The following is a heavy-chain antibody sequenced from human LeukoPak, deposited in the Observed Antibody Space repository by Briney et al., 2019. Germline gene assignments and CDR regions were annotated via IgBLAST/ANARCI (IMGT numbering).Heavy chain of an antibody. D-gene: IGHD3-22*01. CDR1: GGSISSYY. CDR3: ARDGYYDSSGYYQSTFDY. V-gene: IGHV4-59*12. CDR2: IYYSGST. Sequence: PSETLSLTCTVSGGSISSYYWSWIRQPPGKGLEWIGYIYYSGSTNYNPSLKSRVTISVDTSKNQFSLKLSSVTAADTAVYYCARDGYYDSSGYYQSTFDYWGQGTLVTVSS. J-gene: IGHJ4*02.